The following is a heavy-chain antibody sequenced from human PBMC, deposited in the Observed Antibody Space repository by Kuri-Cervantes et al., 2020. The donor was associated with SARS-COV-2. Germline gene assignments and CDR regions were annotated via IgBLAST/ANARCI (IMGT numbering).Heavy chain of an antibody. Sequence: GGSLRLSCKGSGYSFTSYWIGWVRQMPGKGLEWMGIIYPGDSDTRYSPSFQGQVTISADKSISTAYLQWSSLKASDTAMYHCARQRGGQLGIGDYWGQGTLVTVSS. CDR2: IYPGDSDT. CDR1: GYSFTSYW. CDR3: ARQRGGQLGIGDY. D-gene: IGHD7-27*01. J-gene: IGHJ4*02. V-gene: IGHV5-51*01.